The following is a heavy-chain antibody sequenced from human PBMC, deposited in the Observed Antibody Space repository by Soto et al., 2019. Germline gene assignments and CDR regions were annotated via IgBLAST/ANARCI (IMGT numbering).Heavy chain of an antibody. V-gene: IGHV1-8*01. J-gene: IGHJ4*02. CDR2: INPNSGNI. Sequence: WASVKVSCKASGNTFTSYDINWVRQATGHGLEWMGWINPNSGNIGYAQKFQGRVTMTRDTAIRTAYMEVSRLRSDDTAVYYCARGRASGSYYLLDYWGQGTLVTVYS. CDR1: GNTFTSYD. CDR3: ARGRASGSYYLLDY. D-gene: IGHD3-10*01.